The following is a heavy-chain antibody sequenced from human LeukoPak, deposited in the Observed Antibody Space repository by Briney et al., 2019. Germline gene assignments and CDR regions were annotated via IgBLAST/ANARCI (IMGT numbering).Heavy chain of an antibody. V-gene: IGHV3-48*03. CDR3: ARESNSSGYYLDAFDI. CDR1: GFTFSSYE. Sequence: GGSLRLSCAASGFTFSSYEMNWVRQAPGKGLEWVSYISSSGSTIYCADSVKGRFTISRDNAKNSLYLQMNSLRAEDTAVYYCARESNSSGYYLDAFDIWGQGTMVTVSS. J-gene: IGHJ3*02. CDR2: ISSSGSTI. D-gene: IGHD3-22*01.